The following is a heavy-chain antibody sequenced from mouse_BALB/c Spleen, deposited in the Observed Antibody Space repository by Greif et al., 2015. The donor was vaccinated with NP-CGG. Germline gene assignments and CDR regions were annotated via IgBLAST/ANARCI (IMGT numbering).Heavy chain of an antibody. J-gene: IGHJ4*01. V-gene: IGHV1-4*01. CDR3: AREGGVLRAMDY. CDR2: INPSSGYT. CDR1: GYTFTSYT. Sequence: VQVVESGAELARPGASVKMSCKASGYTFTSYTMHWVKQRPGQGLEWIGYINPSSGYTNYNQKFKDKATLTADKSSSTAYMQLSSLTSEDSAVCYCAREGGVLRAMDYWGQGTSVTVSS. D-gene: IGHD1-1*01.